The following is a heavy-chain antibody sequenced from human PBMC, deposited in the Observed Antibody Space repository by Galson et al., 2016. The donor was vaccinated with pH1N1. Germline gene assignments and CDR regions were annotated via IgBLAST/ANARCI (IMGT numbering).Heavy chain of an antibody. V-gene: IGHV4-61*09. Sequence: WTRQPAGKGLEWIGHIYTSGSTNYNPSLTSRVTMSVDTSKNQFSLKLTSVTAADTAVYYCARGLAVAGTFYFDPWGQGTLVTVSS. CDR3: ARGLAVAGTFYFDP. CDR2: IYTSGST. D-gene: IGHD6-19*01. J-gene: IGHJ4*02.